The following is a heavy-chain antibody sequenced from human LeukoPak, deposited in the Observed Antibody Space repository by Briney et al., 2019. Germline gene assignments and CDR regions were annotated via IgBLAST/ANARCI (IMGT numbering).Heavy chain of an antibody. Sequence: GGSLRLSCAASGFTFSSYSMNWVRQAPGKGLEWVSGISWNSGSIGYADSVKGRFTISRDNAKNSLYLQMNSLRAEDTALYYCAKAAVTKNAFDIWGQGTMVTVSS. CDR2: ISWNSGSI. CDR1: GFTFSSYS. J-gene: IGHJ3*02. CDR3: AKAAVTKNAFDI. D-gene: IGHD4-17*01. V-gene: IGHV3-9*01.